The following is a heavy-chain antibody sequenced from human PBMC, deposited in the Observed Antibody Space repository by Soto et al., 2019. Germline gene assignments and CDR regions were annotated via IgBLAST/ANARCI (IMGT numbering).Heavy chain of an antibody. D-gene: IGHD3-10*01. CDR2: ISSSSTYI. Sequence: GGSLRLSCAASGFTFSSYSMNWVRQAPGKGLEWVSSISSSSTYIYYAGSVRGRFTISRDSAKNSLYLQMNSLRAEDTAVYYCARDPHYYGSGSYASWGQGTLVTVSS. J-gene: IGHJ4*02. CDR3: ARDPHYYGSGSYAS. V-gene: IGHV3-21*01. CDR1: GFTFSSYS.